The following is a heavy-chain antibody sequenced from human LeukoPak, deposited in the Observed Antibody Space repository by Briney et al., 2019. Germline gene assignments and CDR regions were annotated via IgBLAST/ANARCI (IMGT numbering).Heavy chain of an antibody. D-gene: IGHD4/OR15-4a*01. CDR3: ARDLTTPPYNWFDP. J-gene: IGHJ5*02. Sequence: SETLSLTCTVSGGSISGYYWSWIRQPAGKGLEWIGRIYNSGSTIYNPSLKSRVTVSADTSKNQFSLKLGSVTAADTAVYYCARDLTTPPYNWFDPWGQGILVTVSS. CDR2: IYNSGST. V-gene: IGHV4-4*07. CDR1: GGSISGYY.